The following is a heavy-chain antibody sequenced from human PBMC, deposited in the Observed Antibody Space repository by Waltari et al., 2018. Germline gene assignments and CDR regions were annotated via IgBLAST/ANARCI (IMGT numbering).Heavy chain of an antibody. CDR1: GFTFSSYW. CDR2: IKQDGSEK. J-gene: IGHJ5*02. Sequence: EVQLVESGGGLVQPGGSLRLSCAASGFTFSSYWMSWLRQAPGKGLEWVANIKQDGSEKYYVDSVKGRFTISRDNAKNSLYLQMNSLRAEDTAVYYCARDGDANWFDPWGQGTLVTVSS. CDR3: ARDGDANWFDP. V-gene: IGHV3-7*01. D-gene: IGHD7-27*01.